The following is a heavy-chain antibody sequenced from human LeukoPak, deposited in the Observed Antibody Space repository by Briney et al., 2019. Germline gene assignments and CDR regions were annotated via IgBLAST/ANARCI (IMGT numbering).Heavy chain of an antibody. CDR1: GFTFSSYS. CDR3: AAQRQQLVSLFDP. J-gene: IGHJ5*02. CDR2: ISSSSSYI. Sequence: GGSLRLSCAASGFTFSSYSMNWVRQAPGKGLEWVSSISSSSSYIYYADSVKGRFAISRDNAKNSLHLQMNSLRAEDTAVYYCAAQRQQLVSLFDPWGQGTLVTVSS. D-gene: IGHD6-13*01. V-gene: IGHV3-21*01.